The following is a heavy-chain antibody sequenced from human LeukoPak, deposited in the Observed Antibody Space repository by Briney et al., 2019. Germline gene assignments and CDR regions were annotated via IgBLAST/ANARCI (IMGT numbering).Heavy chain of an antibody. CDR3: ASHYKTTGSNPQPDY. J-gene: IGHJ4*02. CDR1: GFTFSSNS. CDR2: IYSDNT. D-gene: IGHD4-11*01. Sequence: GGSLRLSCTVSGFTFSSNSMSWVRQAPGKGLEWVSFIYSDNTHYSDSVKGRFTISRDNSKNTLYLQMNSLRAEDTAVYYCASHYKTTGSNPQPDYWGQGTLVTVSS. V-gene: IGHV3-66*03.